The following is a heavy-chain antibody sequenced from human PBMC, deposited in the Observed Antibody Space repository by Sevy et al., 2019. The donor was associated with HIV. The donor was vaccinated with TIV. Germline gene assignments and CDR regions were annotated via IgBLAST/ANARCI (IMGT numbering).Heavy chain of an antibody. CDR3: AKIENQKFDY. J-gene: IGHJ4*02. Sequence: GESLKISCAASGFTFSSYAMSRVRQAPGKGLEWVSAISGSGGSTYYADSVKGRFTISRDNSKNTLYLQMNSLRAEDTAVYYCAKIENQKFDYWGQGTLVTVSS. V-gene: IGHV3-23*01. CDR1: GFTFSSYA. CDR2: ISGSGGST.